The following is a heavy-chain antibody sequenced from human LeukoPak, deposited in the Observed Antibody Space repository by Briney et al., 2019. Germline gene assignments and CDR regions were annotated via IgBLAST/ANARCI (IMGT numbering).Heavy chain of an antibody. CDR1: GFIFSNYA. CDR2: ISGSDGST. D-gene: IGHD2-15*01. J-gene: IGHJ4*02. Sequence: PGGSLRLSCAASGFIFSNYAMSWVRQAPGKGLEWGSTISGSDGSTYYADSVKGRFTISRDNSKNTLYLQMTSLRVDDTAVYYCAKLRSGDPVAATNYWGQGTLVTVSS. V-gene: IGHV3-23*01. CDR3: AKLRSGDPVAATNY.